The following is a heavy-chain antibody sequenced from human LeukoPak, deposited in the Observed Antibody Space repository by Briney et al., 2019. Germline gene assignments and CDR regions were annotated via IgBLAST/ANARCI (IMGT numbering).Heavy chain of an antibody. CDR3: ARGLSLYSSSWYGFDY. J-gene: IGHJ4*02. D-gene: IGHD6-13*01. V-gene: IGHV4-61*01. CDR2: IYYSGST. CDR1: GGSVSSGSYY. Sequence: SETLSLTCTVSGGSVSSGSYYWSWIRQPPGKGLEWIGYIYYSGSTNYNPSLKSRVTISVDTSKNQFSLKLSSVTAADTAVYYCARGLSLYSSSWYGFDYWGQATLVTVSS.